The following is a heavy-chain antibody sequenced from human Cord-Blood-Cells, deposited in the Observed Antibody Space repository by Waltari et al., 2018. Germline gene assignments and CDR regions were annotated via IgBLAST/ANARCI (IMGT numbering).Heavy chain of an antibody. CDR2: IYYGGST. D-gene: IGHD7-27*01. V-gene: IGHV4-39*01. CDR3: ARRELGTPFDY. J-gene: IGHJ4*02. CDR1: GGSISSSSYY. Sequence: QLQLQESGPGLVKPSETLSLTCTVSGGSISSSSYYWGWIRQPPGKGLEWIGSIYYGGSTYYNPSLKSRVTISVDTSKNQFSLKLSSVTAADTAVYYCARRELGTPFDYWGQGTLVTVSS.